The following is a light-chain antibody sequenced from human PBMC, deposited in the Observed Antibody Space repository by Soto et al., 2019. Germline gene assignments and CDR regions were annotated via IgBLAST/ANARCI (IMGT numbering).Light chain of an antibody. Sequence: QAVLTQPPSASGTPGQRVTISCSGSSSNIGSNTVNWYQQLPGTAPKLLIYSNNQRPSGVPDRFSGSKSGNTASLTISGLQAEDEADYYCCSNVGSYTYVFGTGTKVTVL. J-gene: IGLJ1*01. CDR2: SNN. CDR3: CSNVGSYTYV. V-gene: IGLV1-44*01. CDR1: SSNIGSNT.